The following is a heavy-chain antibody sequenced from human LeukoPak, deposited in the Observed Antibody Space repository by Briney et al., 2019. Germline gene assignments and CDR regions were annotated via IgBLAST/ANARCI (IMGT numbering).Heavy chain of an antibody. J-gene: IGHJ4*02. CDR3: ARGPPPDLDY. Sequence: PSETPSLTCTVSGDSISSYYWSWIRQPAGKGLEWIGRIHPSGSTNYNPSLKSRVTLSVDTSKNEFSLKLSSVTAADTAVYYCARGPPPDLDYWGRGTLVTVSS. CDR1: GDSISSYY. CDR2: IHPSGST. V-gene: IGHV4-4*07.